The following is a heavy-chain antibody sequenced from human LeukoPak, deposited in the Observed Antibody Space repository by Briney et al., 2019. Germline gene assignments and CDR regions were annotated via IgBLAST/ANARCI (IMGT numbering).Heavy chain of an antibody. V-gene: IGHV3-21*01. J-gene: IGHJ4*02. Sequence: GGSLRLSCAASGFTFSSYSMNWVRQAPGKGLEWVSSISSSSSYIYYADSVKGRFTISRDNAKNSLYLQMNSLRAEDTAVYYCARDLSGYDSTYYFDYWGQGTLVTVSS. CDR2: ISSSSSYI. CDR3: ARDLSGYDSTYYFDY. D-gene: IGHD5-12*01. CDR1: GFTFSSYS.